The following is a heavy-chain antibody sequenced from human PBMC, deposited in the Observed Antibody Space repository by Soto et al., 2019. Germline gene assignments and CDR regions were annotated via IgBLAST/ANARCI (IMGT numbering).Heavy chain of an antibody. CDR3: ARDPNDSSAYYHHYYYGMDV. CDR1: GYTFTSYG. Sequence: QIQLMQSGAEVKKPGASVKVSCKASGYTFTSYGIHWVRQAPGQRLEWTGWINAGNGNTKYSEKFQGRVTITRDSSASTAYLEQSSLRSEDTAVHYCARDPNDSSAYYHHYYYGMDVWGQGTTVTVSS. CDR2: INAGNGNT. V-gene: IGHV1-3*01. D-gene: IGHD3-22*01. J-gene: IGHJ6*02.